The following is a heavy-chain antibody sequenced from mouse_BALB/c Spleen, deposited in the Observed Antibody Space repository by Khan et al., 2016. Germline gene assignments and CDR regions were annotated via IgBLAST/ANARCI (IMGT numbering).Heavy chain of an antibody. J-gene: IGHJ2*01. CDR1: GFSLTSSG. CDR3: GRLEDI. D-gene: IGHD1-3*01. V-gene: IGHV2-9*02. CDR2: IWAGGST. Sequence: QVQLKESGPGLVAPSQSLSITCTLSGFSLTSSGVPCVRQPPGKGLECLGVIWAGGSTNYNSALMPRLSISQDNPKSQVILKMNSLQTDDTAMYYCGRLEDIWGQGTTLTVSA.